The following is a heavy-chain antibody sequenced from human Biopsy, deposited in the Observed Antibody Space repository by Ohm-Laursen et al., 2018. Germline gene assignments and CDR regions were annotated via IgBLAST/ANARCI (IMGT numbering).Heavy chain of an antibody. CDR3: TRDIGPWGDYSFEY. V-gene: IGHV1-46*01. D-gene: IGHD4-11*01. CDR2: INPSGGTV. Sequence: SVKVSCKVSGYTLTDLSMHWVRQAPGQGLEWMRKINPSGGTVAYAHKFQGRVSMTRDTSTSTIYMDLSSLRSEDTALYYCTRDIGPWGDYSFEYWGQGTLVTVSS. CDR1: GYTLTDLS. J-gene: IGHJ4*02.